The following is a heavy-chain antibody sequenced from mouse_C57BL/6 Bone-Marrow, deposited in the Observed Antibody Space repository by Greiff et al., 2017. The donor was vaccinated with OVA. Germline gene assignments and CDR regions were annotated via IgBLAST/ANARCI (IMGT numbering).Heavy chain of an antibody. CDR1: GFTFSSYG. D-gene: IGHD2-2*01. CDR2: ISSGGSYT. V-gene: IGHV5-6*01. Sequence: EVQLVESGGDLVKPGGSLKLSCAASGFTFSSYGMSWVRQTPDKRLEWVATISSGGSYTYYPDSVKGRFTISRDNAKNTLYLQMSSLKSEDTAMYYCARPDLLWLRRGFAYWGQGTLVTVSA. CDR3: ARPDLLWLRRGFAY. J-gene: IGHJ3*01.